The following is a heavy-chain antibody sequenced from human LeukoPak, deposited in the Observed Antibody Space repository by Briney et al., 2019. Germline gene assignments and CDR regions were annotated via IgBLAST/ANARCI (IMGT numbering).Heavy chain of an antibody. J-gene: IGHJ4*02. CDR3: ARTNLDCKSGVCYDY. Sequence: ASVKVSCKASDYTFTNYGISWVRQAPGQGLEWMGWISAYNGKTYYTQKFQGRVTVTTDTSTSTAYMDLRSLRSDDTAVYYCARTNLDCKSGVCYDYWGQGTPVTVSS. V-gene: IGHV1-18*01. CDR2: ISAYNGKT. D-gene: IGHD2-8*01. CDR1: DYTFTNYG.